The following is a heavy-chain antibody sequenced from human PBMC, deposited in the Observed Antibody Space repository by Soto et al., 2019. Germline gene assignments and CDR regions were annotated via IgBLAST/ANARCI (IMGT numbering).Heavy chain of an antibody. Sequence: QVQLVESGGGVVQPGRSLRLSCAASGFTFSSYGMHWVRQAPGKGLEWVAVIWYDGSNKYYADSVKGRFTISRDNSKNPVYLQMNSLRAEDTAVYYCARDGYGSGSYYIDYWGQGTLVTVSS. J-gene: IGHJ4*02. D-gene: IGHD3-10*01. CDR2: IWYDGSNK. CDR1: GFTFSSYG. CDR3: ARDGYGSGSYYIDY. V-gene: IGHV3-33*01.